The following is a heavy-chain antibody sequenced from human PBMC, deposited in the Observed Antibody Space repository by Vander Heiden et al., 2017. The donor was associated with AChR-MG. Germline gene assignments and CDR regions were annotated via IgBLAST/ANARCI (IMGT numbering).Heavy chain of an antibody. D-gene: IGHD6-19*01. J-gene: IGHJ3*02. V-gene: IGHV1-69*06. CDR2: IIPIFGTA. CDR1: GGTFSSYA. Sequence: QVQPVQSGAEVKKPRSSVKVSCKASGGTFSSYAISWVRQCPGQGLECMGGIIPIFGTANYAQKGQGRVTITADKSTSTAYMELSRMRSEDTAVYYCAREYKQWEDAFDIWGQGTMVTVSS. CDR3: AREYKQWEDAFDI.